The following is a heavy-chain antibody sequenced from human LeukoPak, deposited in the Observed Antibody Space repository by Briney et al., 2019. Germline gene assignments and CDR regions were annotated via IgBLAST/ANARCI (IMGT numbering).Heavy chain of an antibody. V-gene: IGHV3-30*02. CDR3: AKDRPPRMTTVTTRDY. CDR2: IRYDGSNK. Sequence: PGGTLRLSCAASGFTFSSYGMHWVRQAPGKGLEWVAFIRYDGSNKYYADSVKGRFTISRDNSKNTLYLQMNSLRAEDTAVYYCAKDRPPRMTTVTTRDYWGQGTLVTVSS. J-gene: IGHJ4*02. D-gene: IGHD4-17*01. CDR1: GFTFSSYG.